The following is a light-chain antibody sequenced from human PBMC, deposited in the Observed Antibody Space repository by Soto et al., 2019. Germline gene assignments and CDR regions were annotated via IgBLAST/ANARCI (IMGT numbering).Light chain of an antibody. V-gene: IGLV2-14*01. Sequence: QSALTQPASVSGSPGQSVTISCTGTSSDVGGYNYVSWYQQHPGKAPKLMIDDVSNRPSGVSNRFSCSRSGNTASLTISGLQAEDEADYDCSSYTSSSTLVVFGGGTKLTVL. CDR1: SSDVGGYNY. CDR2: DVS. CDR3: SSYTSSSTLVV. J-gene: IGLJ2*01.